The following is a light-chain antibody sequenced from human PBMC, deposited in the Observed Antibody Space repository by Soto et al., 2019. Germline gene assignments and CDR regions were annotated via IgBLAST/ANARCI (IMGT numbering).Light chain of an antibody. CDR2: GAS. CDR1: QSVSSN. V-gene: IGKV3-15*01. Sequence: EIVLTQSPATLSVSPGDRVTLSCRASQSVSSNLAWYQQKPGQAPRLLIYGASTRATGIPDRFSGSGSGTEFTLTISSLQPDDFATYYCQHYNSYPEAFGQGTKVDIK. J-gene: IGKJ1*01. CDR3: QHYNSYPEA.